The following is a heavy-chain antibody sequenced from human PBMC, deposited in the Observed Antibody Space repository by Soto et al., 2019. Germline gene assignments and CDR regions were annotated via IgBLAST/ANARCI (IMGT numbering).Heavy chain of an antibody. CDR3: ASGCTNGVRYSWYYYYGMDV. J-gene: IGHJ6*02. CDR2: ISSSGSTI. V-gene: IGHV3-11*01. D-gene: IGHD2-8*01. CDR1: GFTFSDYY. Sequence: GGSLRLSCAASGFTFSDYYMSWIRQAPGKGLEWVSYISSSGSTIYYADSVKGRFTISRDNAKNSLYLQMNSLRAEDTAVYYCASGCTNGVRYSWYYYYGMDVWGQGTTVTVSS.